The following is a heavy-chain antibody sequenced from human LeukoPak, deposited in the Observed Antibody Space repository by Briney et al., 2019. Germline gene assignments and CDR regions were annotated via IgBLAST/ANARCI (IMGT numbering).Heavy chain of an antibody. Sequence: PSETLSLTCTVSGGSISSGAYYWSWIRQPAGKGLEYIGHIYHNGSPNYNPSLKSRVTISVDTSKNEYSLRLRSVTAADTAVYYCARHGGQLLLSLNWFDPWGQGTLVTVSS. CDR2: IYHNGSP. CDR1: GGSISSGAYY. D-gene: IGHD2-2*01. J-gene: IGHJ5*02. CDR3: ARHGGQLLLSLNWFDP. V-gene: IGHV4-61*09.